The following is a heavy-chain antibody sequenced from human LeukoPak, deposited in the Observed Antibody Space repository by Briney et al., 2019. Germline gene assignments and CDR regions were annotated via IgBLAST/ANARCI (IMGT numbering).Heavy chain of an antibody. Sequence: PGGSLRLSCAASGFTFSNAWVSWVRRAPGKGLEWLGRIKSKADGGTTVHAAPVKDRFAMSRDDSKNTLYLQINSLKAEDTAVYYCVDPPTSLWGQGILVTVSS. V-gene: IGHV3-15*01. CDR3: VDPPTSL. CDR2: IKSKADGGTT. D-gene: IGHD1-1*01. CDR1: GFTFSNAW. J-gene: IGHJ4*02.